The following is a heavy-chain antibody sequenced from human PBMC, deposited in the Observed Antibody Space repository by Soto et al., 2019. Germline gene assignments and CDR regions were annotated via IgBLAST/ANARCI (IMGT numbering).Heavy chain of an antibody. J-gene: IGHJ4*02. V-gene: IGHV4-4*02. CDR2: IHHSGNT. CDR1: GASIITQNY. Sequence: QVQLQESGPGLVEPSGTLSLTCAVSGASIITQNYYNWVRQSPGKGLEWIGEIHHSGNTNFSPSLKSRVTLSVDTSKNQVSLRLSSVTAADTAIYYGAHSPGWYFLDYWGQGALVTVS. CDR3: AHSPGWYFLDY. D-gene: IGHD6-13*01.